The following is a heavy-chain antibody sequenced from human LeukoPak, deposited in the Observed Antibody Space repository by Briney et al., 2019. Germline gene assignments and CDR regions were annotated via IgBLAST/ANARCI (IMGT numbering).Heavy chain of an antibody. J-gene: IGHJ4*02. V-gene: IGHV3-15*01. CDR1: GFTFNEAW. D-gene: IGHD3-16*01. Sequence: GGSQRLSCAASGFTFNEAWMRWVRQDPGKGLEWVGRIKRKTDGSTTDYAAPVKGRFTISRDNSKNTVSLQMNSLRTEDTAVYYCTTLRRGYWGQGNLVTVSS. CDR2: IKRKTDGSTT. CDR3: TTLRRGY.